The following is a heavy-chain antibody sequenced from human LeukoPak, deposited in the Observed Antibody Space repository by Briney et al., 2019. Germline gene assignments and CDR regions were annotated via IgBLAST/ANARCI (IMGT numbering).Heavy chain of an antibody. Sequence: PSETLSLTCNVSGGSISSSSYYWGWIRRPPGKGLEWLGGMYYSGSSYYHPSLQSRVTISVDTSKNQFSLRLSSVNAADTAVYYCARERNDDVLTGYYRGPPSYYFDYWGQGTLVTVSS. V-gene: IGHV4-39*07. CDR2: MYYSGSS. CDR3: ARERNDDVLTGYYRGPPSYYFDY. J-gene: IGHJ4*02. CDR1: GGSISSSSYY. D-gene: IGHD3-9*01.